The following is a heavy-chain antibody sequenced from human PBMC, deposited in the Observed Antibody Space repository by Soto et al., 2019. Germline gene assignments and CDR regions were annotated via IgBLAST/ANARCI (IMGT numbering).Heavy chain of an antibody. V-gene: IGHV3-7*05. CDR1: GFTLSAYW. Sequence: EVQLEESGGDLVQPGGSLRLSCAASGFTLSAYWMTWVRQAPGKGLEWVANINRDGSKKYYLDSVRGRFTISRDNVGNSLYLQMDRLRADDTALYYCARDVSPGSSSLYLDAFDIWGQGTMVTVSS. D-gene: IGHD6-13*01. CDR3: ARDVSPGSSSLYLDAFDI. J-gene: IGHJ3*02. CDR2: INRDGSKK.